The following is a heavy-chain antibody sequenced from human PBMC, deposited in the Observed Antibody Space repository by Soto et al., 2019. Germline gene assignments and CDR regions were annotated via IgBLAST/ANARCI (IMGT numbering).Heavy chain of an antibody. CDR2: ITSSSSTT. D-gene: IGHD4-17*01. Sequence: EVQLVESGGGLVQPGGSLRLSCAASGFTFTSYSMNWVRQAPGKGLEWISYITSSSSTTYADSVKGRFTISRDNAENSLSLQMNNLRDEDTAVYYCARDLTYGFDYWGQGMLVTVSS. CDR1: GFTFTSYS. V-gene: IGHV3-48*02. J-gene: IGHJ4*02. CDR3: ARDLTYGFDY.